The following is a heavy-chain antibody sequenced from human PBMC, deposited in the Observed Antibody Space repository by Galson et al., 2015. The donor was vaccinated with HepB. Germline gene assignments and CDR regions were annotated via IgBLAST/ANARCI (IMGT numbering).Heavy chain of an antibody. D-gene: IGHD2-15*01. CDR2: IWYDGSNK. CDR3: ARDPRSFFYYGMDV. Sequence: SLRLSCAASGFTFSSYGMHWVRQAPGKGLEWVAVIWYDGSNKYYADSVKGRFTISRDNSKNTLYLQMNSLRAEDTAVYYCARDPRSFFYYGMDVWGQGTTVTVSS. V-gene: IGHV3-33*08. CDR1: GFTFSSYG. J-gene: IGHJ6*02.